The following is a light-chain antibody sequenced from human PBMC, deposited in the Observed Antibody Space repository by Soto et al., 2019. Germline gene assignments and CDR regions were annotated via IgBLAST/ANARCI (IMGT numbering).Light chain of an antibody. V-gene: IGLV2-14*01. CDR2: DVS. J-gene: IGLJ1*01. Sequence: SVLTQPASVSGSPGQSITISCTGTSSDVGNYNYVSWYQQHPGKAPKLMIYDVSNRPSGVSNRFSGSKSGNTASLTISGLQAEDEADYYCNSYTSSSTYVFGAGTKVTVL. CDR3: NSYTSSSTYV. CDR1: SSDVGNYNY.